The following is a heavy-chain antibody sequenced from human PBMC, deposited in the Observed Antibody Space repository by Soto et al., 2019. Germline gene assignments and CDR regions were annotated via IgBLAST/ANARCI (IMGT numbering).Heavy chain of an antibody. V-gene: IGHV4-34*01. CDR2: INHSGST. CDR1: GGSFSGYY. J-gene: IGHJ6*02. Sequence: SDTLYLTSAVYGGSFSGYYWSWIRKPPGKGLEWIGEINHSGSTNYNPSLKSRVTISVDTSKNQFSLKLSSVTAADTAVYYCARARGIAARPGYYYGMDVWGQGTTVTVSS. CDR3: ARARGIAARPGYYYGMDV. D-gene: IGHD6-6*01.